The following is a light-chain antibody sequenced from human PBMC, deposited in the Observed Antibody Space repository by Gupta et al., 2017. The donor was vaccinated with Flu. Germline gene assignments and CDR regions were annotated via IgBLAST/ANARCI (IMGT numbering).Light chain of an antibody. J-gene: IGKJ2*01. CDR2: DAS. V-gene: IGKV3-11*01. CDR3: QQRSNWLYT. CDR1: QSVSSY. Sequence: EIVLTQSPATLSLSPGERATLSCRASQSVSSYLAWYQQKPGQAPRLLIYDASNRATGIPARFSGSGSGTDFTLTISSLEPEDFAVYYCQQRSNWLYTFGQGTXLEIK.